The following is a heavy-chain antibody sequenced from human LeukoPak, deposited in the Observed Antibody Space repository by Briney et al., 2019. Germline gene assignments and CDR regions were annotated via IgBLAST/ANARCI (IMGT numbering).Heavy chain of an antibody. CDR1: GYTLTELS. D-gene: IGHD1-26*01. CDR3: AGSGSDYQGALDI. CDR2: FDPEDGET. J-gene: IGHJ3*02. V-gene: IGHV1-24*01. Sequence: VASVKVSCKVSGYTLTELSMHWVRQTPGKGLEWMGGFDPEDGETIYAPKFQGRVTMTEDTSTDTAYMELNSLRFEDTAVYYCAGSGSDYQGALDIWGQGTMVTVSS.